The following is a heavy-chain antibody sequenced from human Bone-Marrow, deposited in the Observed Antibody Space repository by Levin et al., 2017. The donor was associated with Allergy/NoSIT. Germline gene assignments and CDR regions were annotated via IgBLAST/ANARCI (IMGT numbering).Heavy chain of an antibody. V-gene: IGHV3-48*01. Sequence: GESLKISCAASGFTFSSYSMNWVRQAPGKGLEWVSYISSSSSTIYYADSVKGRFTISRDNAKNSLYLQMNSLRAEDTAVYYCARDREGIVVVVAADVGYSEYYFDYWGQGTLVTVSS. D-gene: IGHD2-15*01. J-gene: IGHJ4*02. CDR1: GFTFSSYS. CDR3: ARDREGIVVVVAADVGYSEYYFDY. CDR2: ISSSSSTI.